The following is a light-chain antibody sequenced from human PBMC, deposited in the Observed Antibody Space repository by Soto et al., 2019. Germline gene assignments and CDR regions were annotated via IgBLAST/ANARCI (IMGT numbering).Light chain of an antibody. Sequence: EIVLTPSPVTLSVSRGERGTLSCRASQSISTTLVWYQQKPGQAPRPLIYGASTRATGVPARFSGSGSGTEFTLTISSLQSEDFAVYYCQQYNSWVTFGGGTKVDIK. CDR2: GAS. CDR1: QSISTT. J-gene: IGKJ4*01. V-gene: IGKV3-15*01. CDR3: QQYNSWVT.